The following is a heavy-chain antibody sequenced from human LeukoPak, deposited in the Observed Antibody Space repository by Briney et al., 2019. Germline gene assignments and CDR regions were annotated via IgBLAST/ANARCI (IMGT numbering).Heavy chain of an antibody. D-gene: IGHD6-25*01. V-gene: IGHV1-46*01. CDR2: IHPDGETT. CDR1: GYAITSHF. J-gene: IGHJ4*02. Sequence: ASVKVPCKTSGYAITSHFMHWVRQAPGQGLEWVGTIHPDGETTTYGQKFQGRVTMTCDTSTSTVYMDLSSLRSEDTAVYYCAREAIAAGKNFDYWGQGTQVTVSS. CDR3: AREAIAAGKNFDY.